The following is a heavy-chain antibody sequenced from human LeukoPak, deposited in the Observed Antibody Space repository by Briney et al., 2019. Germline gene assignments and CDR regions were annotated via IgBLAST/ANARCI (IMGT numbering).Heavy chain of an antibody. CDR2: ISYDGSNK. CDR1: GFTLSSYA. CDR3: ARNLVAGDSSGWYFGDY. D-gene: IGHD6-19*01. Sequence: PGGSLRLSCAASGFTLSSYAMHWVRQAPGKGLEWVAVISYDGSNKYYADSVKGRFTISRDNSKNTLYLQMNSLRVEDTAVYYCARNLVAGDSSGWYFGDYWGQGTLVTVSS. V-gene: IGHV3-30-3*01. J-gene: IGHJ4*02.